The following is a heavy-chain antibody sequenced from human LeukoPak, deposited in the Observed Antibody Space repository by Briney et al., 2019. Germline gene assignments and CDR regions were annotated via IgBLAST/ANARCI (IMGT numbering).Heavy chain of an antibody. D-gene: IGHD2/OR15-2a*01. J-gene: IGHJ4*02. CDR2: ISGSGGST. CDR3: AKDRRFLSTYFDY. V-gene: IGHV3-23*01. CDR1: GFTFSSYA. Sequence: AGSLRLSCAASGFTFSSYAMSWVRQAPGKALEWVSAISGSGGSTYYADSVKGRFTISRDNSKNTMFLQMNSLRAEDTAVYYCAKDRRFLSTYFDYWGQGTLVTVS.